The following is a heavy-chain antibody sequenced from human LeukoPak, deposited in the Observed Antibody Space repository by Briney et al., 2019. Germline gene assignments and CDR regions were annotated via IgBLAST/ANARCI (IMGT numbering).Heavy chain of an antibody. Sequence: HPGRSLRLSCAASGFTFSHYAMHWVRQAPGKGLEWVAVISYHGIDKYYADSVKGRFTISRDNSKNALYLQMNSLRPEDTAVYYCARAGEDVVLGPAPVGGSPYNWFDPWGQGTLVTVSS. V-gene: IGHV3-30-3*01. CDR1: GFTFSHYA. J-gene: IGHJ5*02. D-gene: IGHD2-2*01. CDR3: ARAGEDVVLGPAPVGGSPYNWFDP. CDR2: ISYHGIDK.